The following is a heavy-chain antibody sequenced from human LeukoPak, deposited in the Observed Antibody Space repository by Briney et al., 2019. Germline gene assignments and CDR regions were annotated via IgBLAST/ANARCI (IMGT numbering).Heavy chain of an antibody. Sequence: AXGXGLEWVAVISYDGSNKYYADSVKGRFTISRDNSKNTLYLQMNSLRAEDTAVYYCARDILSGNPDFDYWGQGTLVTVSS. J-gene: IGHJ4*02. CDR3: ARDILSGNPDFDY. V-gene: IGHV3-30-3*01. CDR2: ISYDGSNK. D-gene: IGHD3-3*02.